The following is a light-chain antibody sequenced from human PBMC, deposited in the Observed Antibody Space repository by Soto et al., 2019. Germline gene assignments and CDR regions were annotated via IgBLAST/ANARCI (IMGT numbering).Light chain of an antibody. Sequence: DIQMTQSPSTLSASVGDRVTITCRASQSISSWLAWYQQKPGKAPELLIYKASNLESGVPSRFSGSGSGTEFTLNISSLQPDDFATYYCQQYTSYPLTFGGGTKVEIK. CDR2: KAS. V-gene: IGKV1-5*03. CDR1: QSISSW. J-gene: IGKJ4*01. CDR3: QQYTSYPLT.